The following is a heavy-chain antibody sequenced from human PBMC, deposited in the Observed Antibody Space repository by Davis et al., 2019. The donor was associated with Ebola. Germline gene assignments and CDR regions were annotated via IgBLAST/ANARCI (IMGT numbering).Heavy chain of an antibody. CDR3: AKTTRLAIYYYYGMDV. Sequence: GESLKISCAASGFTFSSYGMHWVRQAPGKGLEWVAVISYDGSNKYYADSVKGRFTISRDNSKNTLYLQMNSLRAEDTAVYYCAKTTRLAIYYYYGMDVWGQGTTVTVSS. D-gene: IGHD6-19*01. CDR1: GFTFSSYG. J-gene: IGHJ6*02. V-gene: IGHV3-30*18. CDR2: ISYDGSNK.